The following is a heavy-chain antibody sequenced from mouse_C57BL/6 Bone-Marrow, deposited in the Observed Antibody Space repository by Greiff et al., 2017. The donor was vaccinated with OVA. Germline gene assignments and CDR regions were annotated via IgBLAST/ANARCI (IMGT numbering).Heavy chain of an antibody. CDR1: GYTFTDYY. J-gene: IGHJ1*03. Sequence: EVQLQQSGPVLVKPGASVKMSCKASGYTFTDYYMNWVKQSHGKSLEWIGVINPYNGGTRYNQKFKGKATLTVDKSSSTAYMELNSLTSEDSAVYYGARYDYDGHWYFDVWGTGTTVTVSS. V-gene: IGHV1-19*01. CDR2: INPYNGGT. CDR3: ARYDYDGHWYFDV. D-gene: IGHD2-4*01.